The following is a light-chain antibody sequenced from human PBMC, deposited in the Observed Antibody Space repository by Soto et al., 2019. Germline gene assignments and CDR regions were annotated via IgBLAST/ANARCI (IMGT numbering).Light chain of an antibody. CDR3: QQYGSSPRT. Sequence: ELVLSQSPCTLSLSPGERATLSCRASQSVSSSYLAWYQQKPGQAPRLLIYGASSRATGIPDRFSGSGSGTDFTLTISRLEPEDFAVYYCQQYGSSPRTFGQGTKVDIK. V-gene: IGKV3-20*01. CDR2: GAS. CDR1: QSVSSSY. J-gene: IGKJ1*01.